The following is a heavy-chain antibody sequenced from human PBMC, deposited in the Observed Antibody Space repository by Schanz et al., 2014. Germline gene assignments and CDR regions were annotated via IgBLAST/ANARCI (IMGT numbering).Heavy chain of an antibody. J-gene: IGHJ4*02. CDR3: AKYRGYYRVSGSYRELEY. V-gene: IGHV3-30*18. CDR1: GFGFSSYS. Sequence: VQLVESGGGLVQPGGSLRLSCAASGFGFSSYSMNWVRQAPGKGLEWVALVSSDGNNDYYTDSVKGRFTISRDNSNKTVDLQMNSLRPEDTAVYYCAKYRGYYRVSGSYRELEYWGQGTLVTVSS. D-gene: IGHD3-10*01. CDR2: VSSDGNND.